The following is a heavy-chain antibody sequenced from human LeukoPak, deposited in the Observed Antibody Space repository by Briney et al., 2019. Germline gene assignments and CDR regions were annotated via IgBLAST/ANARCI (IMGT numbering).Heavy chain of an antibody. CDR2: IWYDGSNK. CDR3: AKGPVVVPAAHFDY. J-gene: IGHJ4*02. D-gene: IGHD2-2*01. CDR1: GFTFSSYG. V-gene: IGHV3-33*06. Sequence: GGSLRLSCAASGFTFSSYGMHWVRQAPGKGLEWVAVIWYDGSNKYYADSVKGRFTISRDNSKNTLYLQMNSLRAEDTAVYYCAKGPVVVPAAHFDYWGQGTLVTVSS.